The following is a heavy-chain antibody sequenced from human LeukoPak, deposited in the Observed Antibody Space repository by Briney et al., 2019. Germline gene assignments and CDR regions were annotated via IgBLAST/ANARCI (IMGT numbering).Heavy chain of an antibody. Sequence: TGGSLRLSCAASGFAFSDHYMSCTRQAPGKGLEWVSMISKTSSHKYYGDSVKGRFTISRDNAKNTLFLQMNSLRAEDTGVYHCARPYGMGWSGLEHWGRGTLVTVSS. J-gene: IGHJ4*02. V-gene: IGHV3-11*04. D-gene: IGHD6-19*01. CDR2: ISKTSSHK. CDR3: ARPYGMGWSGLEH. CDR1: GFAFSDHY.